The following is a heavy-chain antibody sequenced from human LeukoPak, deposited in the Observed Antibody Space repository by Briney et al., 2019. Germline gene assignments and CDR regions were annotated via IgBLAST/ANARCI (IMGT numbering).Heavy chain of an antibody. D-gene: IGHD3-22*01. V-gene: IGHV3-48*04. Sequence: GGSLRLSCAASGFTFSSYSMNWVRQAPGKGLEWVSYISSSSSTIYYADSVKGRFTISRDNAKNSLYLQMNSLRAEDTAVYYCARDVEYYDSSGYPYYFDYWGQGTLVTVSS. J-gene: IGHJ4*02. CDR1: GFTFSSYS. CDR2: ISSSSSTI. CDR3: ARDVEYYDSSGYPYYFDY.